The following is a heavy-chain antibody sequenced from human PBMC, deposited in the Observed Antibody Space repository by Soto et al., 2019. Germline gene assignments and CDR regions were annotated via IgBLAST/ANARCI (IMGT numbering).Heavy chain of an antibody. Sequence: SETLSLTCTVCGGSISSSSYYWAWIRQPPGKGLEWIGSIYYSGSTYYNPSLKSRVTISVDTSKNQFSLKLSSVTAADTAVYYCAEYCSGGSCFFDAFDIWGQGTMVTVSS. CDR3: AEYCSGGSCFFDAFDI. CDR2: IYYSGST. CDR1: GGSISSSSYY. V-gene: IGHV4-39*01. J-gene: IGHJ3*02. D-gene: IGHD2-15*01.